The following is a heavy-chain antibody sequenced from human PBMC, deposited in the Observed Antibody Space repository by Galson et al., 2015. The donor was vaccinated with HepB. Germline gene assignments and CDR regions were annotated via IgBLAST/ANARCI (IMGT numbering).Heavy chain of an antibody. CDR1: GLTFSRHW. CDR2: INQDDSQK. J-gene: IGHJ4*02. Sequence: SLRLSCAASGLTFSRHWMSWARQAPGQGLEWVANINQDDSQKYYVDSVKGRFTISRDNAKNSLYLQTNSLRVEDTAVYYFFPPRASDYWGQGTLVTVAS. V-gene: IGHV3-7*01. CDR3: FPPRASDY. D-gene: IGHD3-3*01.